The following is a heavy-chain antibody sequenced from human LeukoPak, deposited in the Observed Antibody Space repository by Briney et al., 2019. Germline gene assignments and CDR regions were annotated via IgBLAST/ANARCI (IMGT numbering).Heavy chain of an antibody. Sequence: GGSLRLSCAASGFTFTDYYMHWVRQAPGQGLEWMGWLNPNSGDTNYAQKFQGRVSMTRDTSISTAYMDLSDLRSDDTAVYYCARGRNIEMTTMSGGSDYWGQGTLVTVSS. J-gene: IGHJ4*02. V-gene: IGHV1-2*02. CDR3: ARGRNIEMTTMSGGSDY. D-gene: IGHD5-24*01. CDR2: LNPNSGDT. CDR1: GFTFTDYY.